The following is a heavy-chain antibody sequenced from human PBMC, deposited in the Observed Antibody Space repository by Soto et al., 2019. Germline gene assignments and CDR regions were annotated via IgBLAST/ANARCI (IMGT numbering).Heavy chain of an antibody. Sequence: ALRPSCATSGFTLRSYGMHWVRQAPGKGLEWVAVISYDGSNKYYADSVKGRFTISRDNSKNTLYLQMNSLRAEDSALYYCAKDTVSRPVYSIFSYWGQGTLVTVSS. J-gene: IGHJ4*02. CDR3: AKDTVSRPVYSIFSY. CDR1: GFTLRSYG. V-gene: IGHV3-30*18. CDR2: ISYDGSNK. D-gene: IGHD3-3*02.